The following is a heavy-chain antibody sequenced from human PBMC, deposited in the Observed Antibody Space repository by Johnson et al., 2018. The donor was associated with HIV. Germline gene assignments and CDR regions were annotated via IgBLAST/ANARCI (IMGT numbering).Heavy chain of an antibody. V-gene: IGHV3-30*04. D-gene: IGHD2-15*01. CDR1: GFTFKNYA. CDR3: ARVGVGGYSADGAFDI. J-gene: IGHJ3*02. CDR2: ISYDGHIK. Sequence: HVQLVESGGGVVQPGRSLRLSCAASGFTFKNYAMHWVRQAPGERLEWVAVISYDGHIKYYADSVKGRFTISRDNSKSTLYLQINSLRAEDAAVFYCARVGVGGYSADGAFDIWGQGTMVTVSS.